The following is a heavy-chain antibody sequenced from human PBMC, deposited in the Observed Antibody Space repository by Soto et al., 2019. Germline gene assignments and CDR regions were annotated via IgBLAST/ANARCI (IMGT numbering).Heavy chain of an antibody. CDR1: GFSFSSYA. CDR3: AKSGIAVAGTFEWFDP. CDR2: ITYDGSNK. V-gene: IGHV3-30-3*02. D-gene: IGHD6-19*01. J-gene: IGHJ5*02. Sequence: LRLSCAASGFSFSSYAMHWVRQAPGRGLEWVAVITYDGSNKYYADSVKGRFTISRDNFKNTLYLQMNSLRVEDTAVYYCAKSGIAVAGTFEWFDPWGQGTLVTVSS.